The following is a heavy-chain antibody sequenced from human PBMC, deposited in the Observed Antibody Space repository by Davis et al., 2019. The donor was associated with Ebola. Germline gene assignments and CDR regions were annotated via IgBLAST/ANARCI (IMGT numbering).Heavy chain of an antibody. V-gene: IGHV3-74*01. CDR1: GFTFSYDW. J-gene: IGHJ2*01. Sequence: GESLKISCAASGFTFSYDWLHWVRQAPGKGLVWVARINSDGGIASYADSVKGRFTITRDNAKNALYLQMSSLRAEDTAVYYWARGWENFDLWGRGTLVTVSS. CDR3: ARGWENFDL. D-gene: IGHD1-26*01. CDR2: INSDGGIA.